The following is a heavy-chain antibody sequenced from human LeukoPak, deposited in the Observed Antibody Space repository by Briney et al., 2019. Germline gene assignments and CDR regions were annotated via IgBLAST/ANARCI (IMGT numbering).Heavy chain of an antibody. V-gene: IGHV3-23*01. D-gene: IGHD3-22*01. CDR3: ARDQGTRISSGHYDY. CDR1: GFTFSSYG. J-gene: IGHJ4*02. Sequence: GGSLRLSCAASGFTFSSYGMSWVRQAPGKGLEWVSAISGSGGSTYYADSVKGRFTISRDNSKNTLYLQMNSLRAEDTAVYYCARDQGTRISSGHYDYWGQGTLVTVSS. CDR2: ISGSGGST.